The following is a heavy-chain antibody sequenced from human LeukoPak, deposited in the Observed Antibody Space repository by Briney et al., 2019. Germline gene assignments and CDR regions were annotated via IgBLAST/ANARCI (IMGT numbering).Heavy chain of an antibody. CDR2: IYYSGST. CDR1: GGSISSYY. J-gene: IGHJ4*02. V-gene: IGHV4-59*01. Sequence: SETLSLTCTVSGGSISSYYWSWIRQPPGNGLEWIGYIYYSGSTNYNPSLKSRVTISVDTSKTQFSLKLSSVTAADTAVYYCARVGYYYDSSGYFPASLDYWGQGTLVSVSS. D-gene: IGHD3-22*01. CDR3: ARVGYYYDSSGYFPASLDY.